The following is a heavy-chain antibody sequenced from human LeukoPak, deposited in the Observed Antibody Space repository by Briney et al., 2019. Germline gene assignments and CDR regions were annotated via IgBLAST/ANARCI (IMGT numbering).Heavy chain of an antibody. J-gene: IGHJ6*03. CDR2: INSDGGST. CDR1: GFTFSHYS. Sequence: PGGSLRLSCAASGFTFSHYSMHWVRQGPGKGLVWVSRINSDGGSTDYAGSVKGRFTISRDNAENTLYLQMNSLRAEDTAVYYCARSGDLGYYYMDVWGKGTTVTVSS. V-gene: IGHV3-74*01. D-gene: IGHD4-17*01. CDR3: ARSGDLGYYYMDV.